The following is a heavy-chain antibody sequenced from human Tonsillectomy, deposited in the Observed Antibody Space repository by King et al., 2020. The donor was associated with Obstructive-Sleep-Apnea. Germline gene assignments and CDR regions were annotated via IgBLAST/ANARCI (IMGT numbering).Heavy chain of an antibody. J-gene: IGHJ4*02. V-gene: IGHV4-59*08. CDR1: GGSISSYY. CDR3: ARRTWATIFDY. D-gene: IGHD5-12*01. CDR2: IYYGGIT. Sequence: VQLQESGPRLVKPSDTLSLTCTVSGGSISSYYWSWIRQPPGKGLEWIGFIYYGGITNSKPSLKSRVTISVDTSKNQFSLKLSSVTAADSAVYYCARRTWATIFDYWGQGTLVTVSS.